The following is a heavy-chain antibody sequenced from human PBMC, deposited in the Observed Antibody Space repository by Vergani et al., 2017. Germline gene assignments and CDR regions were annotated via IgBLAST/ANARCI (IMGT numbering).Heavy chain of an antibody. J-gene: IGHJ1*01. Sequence: EVQLVQSGAEVKKPGESLKISCKGSGYSFTSYWIGWVRQMPGKALEWMGNIYPGDSDTRYSPSFQGQVTISADKSVSTAYLQWSSLKASDTAMYYCAIAWRGYCSGGSCYSVYFQRWGQGTLVTVSS. CDR1: GYSFTSYW. V-gene: IGHV5-51*01. CDR3: AIAWRGYCSGGSCYSVYFQR. D-gene: IGHD2-15*01. CDR2: IYPGDSDT.